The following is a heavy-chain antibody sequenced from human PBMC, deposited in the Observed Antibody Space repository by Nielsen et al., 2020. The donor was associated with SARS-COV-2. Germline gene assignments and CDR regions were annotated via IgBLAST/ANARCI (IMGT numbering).Heavy chain of an antibody. D-gene: IGHD2-2*01. CDR2: IRQDGSEN. V-gene: IGHV3-7*04. CDR1: GFNFSGCW. J-gene: IGHJ5*02. CDR3: AKELSTSYCSDATCLNSFDP. Sequence: GSLKISCAASGFNFSGCWMSWVRQAPGKGLEWVANIRQDGSENYYVHSLKGRISISRDNAKNSMYLQMNSLRDEDTAVYYCAKELSTSYCSDATCLNSFDPWGQGTLVTVSS.